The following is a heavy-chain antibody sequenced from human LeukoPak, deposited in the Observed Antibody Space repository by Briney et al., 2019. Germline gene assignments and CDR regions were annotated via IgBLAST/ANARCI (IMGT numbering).Heavy chain of an antibody. CDR3: AKVARGVDTAMVHYFDY. Sequence: GGSLRLSCAASGFTFSSYAMSWVRQAPGKGLEWVSAISGSGGSTYYADSVKGRFTISRDNSKNTLCLQMNSLRAEDTAVYYCAKVARGVDTAMVHYFDYWGQGTLVTVSS. J-gene: IGHJ4*02. V-gene: IGHV3-23*01. CDR1: GFTFSSYA. CDR2: ISGSGGST. D-gene: IGHD5-18*01.